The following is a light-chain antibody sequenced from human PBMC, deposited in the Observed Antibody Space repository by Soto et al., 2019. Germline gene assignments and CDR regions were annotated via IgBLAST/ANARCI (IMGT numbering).Light chain of an antibody. V-gene: IGKV3-20*01. CDR1: QSVARN. CDR3: QQYGTSEII. Sequence: EIVLTQSPCTLSLSPVERANLSFIASQSVARNLAWYQQKPGQAPRLLIYAASTRATGTPARFSGSGSGTDFTLTISRLETEDFAVFYCQQYGTSEIIFGQGTRLEIK. J-gene: IGKJ5*01. CDR2: AAS.